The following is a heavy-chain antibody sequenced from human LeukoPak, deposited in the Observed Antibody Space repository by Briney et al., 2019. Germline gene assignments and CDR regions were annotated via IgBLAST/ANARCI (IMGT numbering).Heavy chain of an antibody. D-gene: IGHD3-10*01. CDR2: IRFDGSIE. Sequence: GGSLRLSCAASGFTFSNYGMHWVRQAPGKGLEWVAFIRFDGSIEYYADSVKGRFTISRDNSKNTLYLQLNSLRGEDTAVFYCAKGGALSPNSFQHWGQGTLVTVSS. CDR1: GFTFSNYG. CDR3: AKGGALSPNSFQH. V-gene: IGHV3-30*02. J-gene: IGHJ1*01.